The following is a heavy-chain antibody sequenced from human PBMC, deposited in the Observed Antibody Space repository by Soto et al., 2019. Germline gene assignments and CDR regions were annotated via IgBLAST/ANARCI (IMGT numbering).Heavy chain of an antibody. CDR2: IYYSGST. CDR1: GGSVSSGSYY. CDR3: AGYYDILTGQRLRGNGAFDI. D-gene: IGHD3-9*01. J-gene: IGHJ3*02. Sequence: SETLSLTCTVSGGSVSSGSYYWSWIRQPPGKGLEWIGYIYYSGSTNYNPSLKSRVTISVDTSKNQFSLKLSSVTAADTAAYYCAGYYDILTGQRLRGNGAFDIRGQGTMVTVSS. V-gene: IGHV4-61*01.